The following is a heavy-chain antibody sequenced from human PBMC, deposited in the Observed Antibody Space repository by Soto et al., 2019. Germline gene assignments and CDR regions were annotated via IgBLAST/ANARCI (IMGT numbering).Heavy chain of an antibody. V-gene: IGHV4-59*01. D-gene: IGHD3-3*01. J-gene: IGHJ1*01. CDR2: VCYGGC. CDR3: ASYMGALLLEF. Sequence: SETLSFTFSVSGRYMSRNYWSWIRQSTNKGLEWLGDVCYGGCDYIPLEGGRVSMSVETTKRQLSLQLTYVTVAGTAVYYCASYMGALLLEFWGPGILVSVST. CDR1: GRYMSRNY.